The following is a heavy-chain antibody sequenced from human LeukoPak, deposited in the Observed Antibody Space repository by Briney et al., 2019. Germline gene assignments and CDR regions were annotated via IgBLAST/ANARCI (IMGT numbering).Heavy chain of an antibody. V-gene: IGHV4-30-4*01. J-gene: IGHJ6*03. Sequence: SQTLSLTCTDSGDSLSVGVYRWRWIRQSPGKCLEWLGYIYYIGTAYYNPYLRSRLTLSADTSKNQFSLRLTSVPVADSAVYFCARARGDSPRIYYYMDVWGKGTAVTVSS. CDR3: ARARGDSPRIYYYMDV. D-gene: IGHD3-10*01. CDR1: GDSLSVGVYR. CDR2: IYYIGTA.